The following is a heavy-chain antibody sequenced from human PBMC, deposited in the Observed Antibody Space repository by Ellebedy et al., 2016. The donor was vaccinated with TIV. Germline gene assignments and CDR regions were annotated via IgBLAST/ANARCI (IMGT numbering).Heavy chain of an antibody. CDR1: GFTFRNHW. D-gene: IGHD2-2*01. CDR3: AREVPASGYALDY. CDR2: IDNDGTNT. J-gene: IGHJ4*02. V-gene: IGHV3-74*01. Sequence: GESLKISXAASGFTFRNHWMYWVRRAPGKGLVWVSRIDNDGTNTISADSVKGRFTISRDNAKSTLYLQMDSLRAEDTAVYYCAREVPASGYALDYWGQGTLVTVSS.